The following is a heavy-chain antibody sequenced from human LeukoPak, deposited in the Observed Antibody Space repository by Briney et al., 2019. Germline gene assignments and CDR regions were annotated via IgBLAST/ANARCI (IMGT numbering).Heavy chain of an antibody. Sequence: PWGSLRLSCAASGFTFSSYAMHWVRQAPGKGLEYVSTISDNGGSTFYANSVKGRFTISRDNSKNTLYLQMGSLRPEDMAVYYCARALIAARPDSLFDYWGQGTLVTVSS. CDR2: ISDNGGST. V-gene: IGHV3-64*01. CDR1: GFTFSSYA. J-gene: IGHJ4*02. CDR3: ARALIAARPDSLFDY. D-gene: IGHD6-6*01.